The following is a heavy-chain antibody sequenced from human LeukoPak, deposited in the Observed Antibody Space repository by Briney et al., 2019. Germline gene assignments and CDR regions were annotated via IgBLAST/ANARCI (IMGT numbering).Heavy chain of an antibody. D-gene: IGHD5-24*01. CDR1: GYTFTSYG. CDR3: ARDRRDGYNYAFDI. CDR2: ISAYNGNT. J-gene: IGHJ3*02. V-gene: IGHV1-18*01. Sequence: ASVKVSCKASGYTFTSYGISWVRQAPGQGLEWMGWISAYNGNTNYAQKLQGRVTMTRDMSTSTVYMELSSLRSEDTAVYYCARDRRDGYNYAFDIWGQGTMVTVSS.